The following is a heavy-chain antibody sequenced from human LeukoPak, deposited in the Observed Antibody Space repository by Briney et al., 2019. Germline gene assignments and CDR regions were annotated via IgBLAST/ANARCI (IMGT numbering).Heavy chain of an antibody. Sequence: GGSLRLSCAASGFIFNNFWMSWVRQAPGKGLEWVANIKEDGGEKYYVDSVKGRFSISRDNAKNSLYLQMNSLRAEDTAVYYCARDGGSSAYSYGFDYWGQGTLVTVSS. J-gene: IGHJ4*02. V-gene: IGHV3-7*01. CDR2: IKEDGGEK. D-gene: IGHD5-18*01. CDR3: ARDGGSSAYSYGFDY. CDR1: GFIFNNFW.